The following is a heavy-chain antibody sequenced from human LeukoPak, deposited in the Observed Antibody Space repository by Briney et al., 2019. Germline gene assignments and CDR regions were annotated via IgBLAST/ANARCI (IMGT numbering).Heavy chain of an antibody. J-gene: IGHJ4*02. V-gene: IGHV4-30-4*08. CDR3: ARTNVPATRHTSNYYFDY. Sequence: PSQTLSLTCTVSGGSISSGDYYWSWIRQPPGKGLEWIGYIYYSGSTYYNPSLKSRVTISVDTSKNQFSLKLSSVTAADTAVYYCARTNVPATRHTSNYYFDYWGQGTLVTVSS. CDR1: GGSISSGDYY. D-gene: IGHD2-2*01. CDR2: IYYSGST.